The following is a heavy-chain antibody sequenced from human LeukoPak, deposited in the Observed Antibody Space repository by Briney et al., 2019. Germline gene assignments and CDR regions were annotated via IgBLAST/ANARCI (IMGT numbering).Heavy chain of an antibody. D-gene: IGHD3-22*01. CDR3: AKEGDSSGYPPSDY. J-gene: IGHJ4*02. Sequence: GGSLRLSCAASGFTFSSYGMHWVRQAPGKGLEWVAFIRYDGSNKYYADSVKGRFTISRDNSKNTLYLQMNSLRAEDTAVYYCAKEGDSSGYPPSDYWGQGTLVTVSS. CDR2: IRYDGSNK. V-gene: IGHV3-30*02. CDR1: GFTFSSYG.